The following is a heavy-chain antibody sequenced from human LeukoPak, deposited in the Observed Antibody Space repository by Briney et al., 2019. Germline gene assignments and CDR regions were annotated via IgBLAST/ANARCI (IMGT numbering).Heavy chain of an antibody. CDR3: AKGASGTYYKDFDY. V-gene: IGHV3-9*01. J-gene: IGHJ4*02. D-gene: IGHD3-10*01. CDR2: ISWNSGSI. CDR1: GFTFDDYA. Sequence: GGSLRLSCAASGFTFDDYAMHWVRQAPGKGLEWVSGISWNSGSIGYADSVKGRFTISRDNAKNSLYLQMNSLRAEDTALCYCAKGASGTYYKDFDYWGQGTLVTVSS.